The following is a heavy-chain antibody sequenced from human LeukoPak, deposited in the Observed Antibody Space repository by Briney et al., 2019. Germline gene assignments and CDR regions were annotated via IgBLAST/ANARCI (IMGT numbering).Heavy chain of an antibody. CDR2: IIPIFGTA. CDR3: ARHYYYDSSGYSDY. V-gene: IGHV1-69*13. Sequence: SVKVSCKASGGTFSSYAISWVRQAPGQGLEWMGGIIPIFGTANYAQKFQGRVTITADESTSTAYMELSSLRSEDTAVYYCARHYYYDSSGYSDYWGQGTLVTVSS. D-gene: IGHD3-22*01. J-gene: IGHJ4*02. CDR1: GGTFSSYA.